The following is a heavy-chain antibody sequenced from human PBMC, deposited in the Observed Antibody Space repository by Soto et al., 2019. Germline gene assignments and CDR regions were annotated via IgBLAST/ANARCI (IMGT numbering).Heavy chain of an antibody. CDR2: IYPGDSDT. D-gene: IGHD3-3*01. CDR1: GYSLTSYW. J-gene: IGHJ6*02. CDR3: ARYSVAEDFWSGYYNYYYGMDV. V-gene: IGHV5-51*01. Sequence: PGESLKISCRGSGYSLTSYWIGWVRQMPGKGLEWMGIIYPGDSDTRYSPSFQGQVTISADKSISTAYLQWSSLKASDTAMYYCARYSVAEDFWSGYYNYYYGMDVWGQGTTVTVSS.